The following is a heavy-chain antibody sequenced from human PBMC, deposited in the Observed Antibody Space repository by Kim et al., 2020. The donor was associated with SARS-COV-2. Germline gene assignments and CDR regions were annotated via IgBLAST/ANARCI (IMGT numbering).Heavy chain of an antibody. CDR2: TI. V-gene: IGHV3-48*02. Sequence: TIYNAESVKGRFTISRDKAKNALYLQMNSLRDEDTAVYYCARGAHGLDVWGQGTTVTVSS. CDR3: ARGAHGLDV. J-gene: IGHJ6*02.